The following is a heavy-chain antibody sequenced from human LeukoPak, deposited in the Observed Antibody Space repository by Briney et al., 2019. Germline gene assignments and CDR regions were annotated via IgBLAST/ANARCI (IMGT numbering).Heavy chain of an antibody. D-gene: IGHD3-22*01. CDR3: AKDSGQSGYYYSSVAFDI. J-gene: IGHJ3*02. CDR1: GFTFSSYG. CDR2: IWYVGSNK. V-gene: IGHV3-33*06. Sequence: PGRSVRLSCGASGFTFSSYGMHWVRHAPGKGLEWVADIWYVGSNKYYAESVKGRFTIPRDNSENTLYLQMNSVSAEDTAVYYCAKDSGQSGYYYSSVAFDIWGQGTMVTVSS.